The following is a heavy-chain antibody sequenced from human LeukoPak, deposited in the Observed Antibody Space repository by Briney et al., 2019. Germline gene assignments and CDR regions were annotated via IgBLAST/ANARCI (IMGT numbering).Heavy chain of an antibody. J-gene: IGHJ3*02. CDR3: ARDGSSSSGFDI. Sequence: GGSLRLSCAASGFTVRSNYMSWVRQAPGKGLEWVSVIYSGGGTYYADSVKGRFAISRDNSKNTLYLQMNSLRAEDTAVYYCARDGSSSSGFDIWGQGTMVTVSS. CDR2: IYSGGGT. D-gene: IGHD6-13*01. V-gene: IGHV3-66*01. CDR1: GFTVRSNY.